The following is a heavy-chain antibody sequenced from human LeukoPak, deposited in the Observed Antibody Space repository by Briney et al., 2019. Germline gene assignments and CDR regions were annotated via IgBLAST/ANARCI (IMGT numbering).Heavy chain of an antibody. CDR2: MNPNSGST. J-gene: IGHJ4*02. D-gene: IGHD3-22*01. Sequence: GASVKVSCKASGYSFNSQGMNWVRQATGQGLEWMGWMNPNSGSTGYAQKFQGRVTMARNTSISTAYMELSSLRSEDTAVYYCARVYYDSSGSAYFDYWGQGTLVTVSS. CDR3: ARVYYDSSGSAYFDY. CDR1: GYSFNSQG. V-gene: IGHV1-8*01.